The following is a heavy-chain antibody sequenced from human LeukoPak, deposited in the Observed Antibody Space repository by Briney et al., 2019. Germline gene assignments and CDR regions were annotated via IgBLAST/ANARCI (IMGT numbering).Heavy chain of an antibody. CDR1: GYTFTSYG. V-gene: IGHV1-18*01. CDR2: ISAYNGNT. D-gene: IGHD4-17*01. Sequence: ASVKVSCKASGYTFTSYGISWVRQAPGQGLEWMGWISAYNGNTNYAQKLQGRVTMTTDTSTSTAYMELRSLRSEDTAVYYCARDWGGITVTTPDYWGQGTLVTVSS. CDR3: ARDWGGITVTTPDY. J-gene: IGHJ4*02.